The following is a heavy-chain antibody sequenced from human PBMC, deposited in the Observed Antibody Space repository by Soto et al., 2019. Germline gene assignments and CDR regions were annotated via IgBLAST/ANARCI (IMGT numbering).Heavy chain of an antibody. CDR1: GGSFSGYY. Sequence: QVQLQQWGAGLLKPSETLSLTCAVYGGSFSGYYWSWIRQPPGKGLEWIGELNHSGSTNYNPSLKSRVTISVDTSKHQFSLKLSSVTAADTAVYYCASRSTSGYCSSTSCSPFDYWGQGTLVTVSS. CDR3: ASRSTSGYCSSTSCSPFDY. J-gene: IGHJ4*02. D-gene: IGHD2-2*01. CDR2: LNHSGST. V-gene: IGHV4-34*01.